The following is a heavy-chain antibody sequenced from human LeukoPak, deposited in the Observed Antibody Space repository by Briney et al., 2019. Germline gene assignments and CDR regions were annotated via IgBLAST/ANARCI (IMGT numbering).Heavy chain of an antibody. Sequence: SETLSLPCTVSGGSISPYYGSWIRQPPGKGLEWIGYIYYSGSTNYNPSLKSRVTISVDTSKNQFSLKLTSVTAADTAVYYCARRYCSGGNCYPDYWGQGTLVTVSS. D-gene: IGHD2-15*01. CDR2: IYYSGST. CDR3: ARRYCSGGNCYPDY. V-gene: IGHV4-59*01. J-gene: IGHJ4*02. CDR1: GGSISPYY.